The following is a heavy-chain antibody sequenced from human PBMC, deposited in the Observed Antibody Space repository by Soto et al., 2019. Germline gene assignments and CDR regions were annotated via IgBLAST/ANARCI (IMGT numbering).Heavy chain of an antibody. CDR3: ATYHYDSSGYYSVVDY. V-gene: IGHV1-24*01. D-gene: IGHD3-22*01. Sequence: VASVKVSCKVSGYTLTELSMHWVRQAPGKGLEWMGGFDPEDGETIYAQKFQGRVTMTEDTSTDTAYMELSSLRSEDTAVYYCATYHYDSSGYYSVVDYWGQGTLVTVSS. CDR2: FDPEDGET. J-gene: IGHJ4*02. CDR1: GYTLTELS.